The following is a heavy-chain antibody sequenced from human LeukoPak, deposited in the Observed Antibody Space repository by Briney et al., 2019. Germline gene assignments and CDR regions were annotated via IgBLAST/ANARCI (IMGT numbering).Heavy chain of an antibody. CDR3: ARSEYYYGSGLFDP. V-gene: IGHV4-59*08. CDR1: GGSISSYY. Sequence: SSETLSLTCTASGGSISSYYWSWIRQPPGKGLEWIGYIYYSGSTNYNSSLKSRVTISVHTSKKQFHLKLSSVTAADTGVYYGARSEYYYGSGLFDPWGQGTLVTVPS. J-gene: IGHJ5*02. D-gene: IGHD3-10*01. CDR2: IYYSGST.